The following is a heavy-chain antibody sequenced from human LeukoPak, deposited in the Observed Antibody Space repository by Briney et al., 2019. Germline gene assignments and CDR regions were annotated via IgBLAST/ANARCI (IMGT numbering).Heavy chain of an antibody. V-gene: IGHV3-74*01. CDR1: GFIFSDHC. CDR3: ARESECLRYYDFWSGYHANFDY. J-gene: IGHJ4*02. D-gene: IGHD3-3*01. Sequence: AGSLRLSCAASGFIFSDHCMHWVRQAPAKGLVWLSRINNDGSSTIYADSVKGRFTISRDNAKNTLYLQMNSLRAEDTAVYYCARESECLRYYDFWSGYHANFDYWGQGTLVTVSS. CDR2: INNDGSST.